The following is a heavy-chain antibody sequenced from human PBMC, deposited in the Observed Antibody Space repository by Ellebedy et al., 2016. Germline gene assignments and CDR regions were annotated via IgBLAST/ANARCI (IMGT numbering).Heavy chain of an antibody. Sequence: ASVKVSCKASGGTFTRYAISWVRQAPGPGLEWMGALIPFYGTANYAQKFQGRVTNTADDSTSTAYMELSSLRSENTAVYYSAVGELHGPRYCTTTSCRDYYFYGMDVWGQGTTVTVSS. CDR3: AVGELHGPRYCTTTSCRDYYFYGMDV. V-gene: IGHV1-69*13. CDR2: LIPFYGTA. D-gene: IGHD2-2*01. CDR1: GGTFTRYA. J-gene: IGHJ6*02.